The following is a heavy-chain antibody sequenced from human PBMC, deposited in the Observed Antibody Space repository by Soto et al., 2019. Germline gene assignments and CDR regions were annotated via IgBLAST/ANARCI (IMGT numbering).Heavy chain of an antibody. CDR1: GFTFSSYA. V-gene: IGHV3-64*01. CDR3: ARDFSSSFDL. Sequence: EVQLVESGGGLVQPGGSLRLSCAASGFTFSSYAMHWVRQAPGKGLEYVSAISSNGGRTYYANSVKGRFTISRDNSYNTLYLQMGSLRAEDMAVYYFARDFSSSFDLWGRGTLVTVSS. CDR2: ISSNGGRT. J-gene: IGHJ2*01.